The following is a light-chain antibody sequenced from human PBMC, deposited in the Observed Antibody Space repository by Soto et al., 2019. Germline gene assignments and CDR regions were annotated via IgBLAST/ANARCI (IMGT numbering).Light chain of an antibody. CDR2: GAS. Sequence: EIVLTQSPGTLSLSPGERATLSCRASQSVSSNYLAWYQQKPGQAPRLLIYGASRRATGIRDRFSGSGSGTDFTLTISRLEPEDFAVYYCQQYDRSPRTFGQGTKVEIQ. V-gene: IGKV3-20*01. J-gene: IGKJ1*01. CDR1: QSVSSNY. CDR3: QQYDRSPRT.